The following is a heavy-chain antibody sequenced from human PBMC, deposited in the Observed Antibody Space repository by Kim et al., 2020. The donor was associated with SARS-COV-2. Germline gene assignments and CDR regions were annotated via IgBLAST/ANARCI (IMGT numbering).Heavy chain of an antibody. CDR3: ARDNSDSRSAWLFDP. CDR1: GYTFTRHY. J-gene: IGHJ5*02. Sequence: ASVKVSCKSSGYTFTRHYMHWVRQAPGQGLEWMGIIDPSGGSRRYAQKFQGRVTMTRDTSTSTDYMELSGLRSEDTAVYYCARDNSDSRSAWLFDPWGQG. D-gene: IGHD3-22*01. CDR2: IDPSGGSR. V-gene: IGHV1-46*01.